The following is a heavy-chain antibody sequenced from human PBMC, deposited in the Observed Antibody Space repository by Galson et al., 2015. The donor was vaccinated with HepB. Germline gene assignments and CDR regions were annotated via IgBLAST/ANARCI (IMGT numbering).Heavy chain of an antibody. CDR2: IKSKTDGGTT. CDR1: GFTFSNAW. Sequence: SLRLSCAASGFTFSNAWMSWVRQAPGKGLEWVGRIKSKTDGGTTDYAAPVKGRFTISRDDSKNTLYLQMNSLKTEDTAVYYCTTSRGLGYAFDIWGQGTMVTVSS. V-gene: IGHV3-15*01. J-gene: IGHJ3*02. CDR3: TTSRGLGYAFDI. D-gene: IGHD3-16*01.